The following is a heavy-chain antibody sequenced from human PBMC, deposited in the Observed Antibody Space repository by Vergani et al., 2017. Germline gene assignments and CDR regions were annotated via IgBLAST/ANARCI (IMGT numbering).Heavy chain of an antibody. J-gene: IGHJ5*02. CDR3: ARDQWVYGSGTNKSNWFDP. V-gene: IGHV4-59*01. D-gene: IGHD3-10*01. CDR1: GGSISSYY. Sequence: QVQLQESGPGLVKPSETLSLTCTVSGGSISSYYWSWIRQPPGKGLEWIGYIYYSGSTNYNPSLKSRVTISVDTSNNQFSLKLSSVTAADTAVYYCARDQWVYGSGTNKSNWFDPWGQGTLVTVSS. CDR2: IYYSGST.